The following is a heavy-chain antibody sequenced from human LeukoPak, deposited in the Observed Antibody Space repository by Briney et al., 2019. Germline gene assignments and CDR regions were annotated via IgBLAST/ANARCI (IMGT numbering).Heavy chain of an antibody. CDR2: IYYSGIS. CDR1: GGSISTYY. D-gene: IGHD2-15*01. CDR3: ARATREEAFDI. Sequence: KSSETLSLTCTVSGGSISTYYWSWIRQPPGKGLEWTGYIYYSGISNYNPSLQSRVTISIDTSKNQFSLKLSSVTAADTAVYYCARATREEAFDIWGQRTMVTVSS. J-gene: IGHJ3*02. V-gene: IGHV4-59*01.